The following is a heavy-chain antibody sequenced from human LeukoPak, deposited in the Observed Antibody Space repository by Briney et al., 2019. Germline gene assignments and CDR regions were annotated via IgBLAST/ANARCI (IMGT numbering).Heavy chain of an antibody. CDR3: ARGVEFSGWLDY. V-gene: IGHV3-23*01. CDR2: ISNNGGYT. CDR1: GFTFSSSA. J-gene: IGHJ4*02. Sequence: GGPLRLSCAASGFTFSSSAMSWVRQAPGKGLEWVSAISNNGGYTYYADSVQGRFTISRDNSKSTLCLQMNSLRAEDTAVYYCARGVEFSGWLDYWGQGTLVTVSS. D-gene: IGHD6-19*01.